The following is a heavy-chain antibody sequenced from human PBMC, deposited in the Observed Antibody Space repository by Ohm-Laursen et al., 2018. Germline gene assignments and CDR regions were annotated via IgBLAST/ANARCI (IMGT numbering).Heavy chain of an antibody. J-gene: IGHJ4*02. CDR1: GFTFSTYW. CDR2: INSYGSTT. D-gene: IGHD3-22*01. CDR3: VRGYYDSSGYRSLDF. V-gene: IGHV3-74*01. Sequence: SLRLSCTASGFTFSTYWMHWVRQAPGKGLVRVSCINSYGSTTNYTDSAKGRFTISRDNAKNTLFLQMNSLRAEDTAVYYCVRGYYDSSGYRSLDFWGQGTLVTVSS.